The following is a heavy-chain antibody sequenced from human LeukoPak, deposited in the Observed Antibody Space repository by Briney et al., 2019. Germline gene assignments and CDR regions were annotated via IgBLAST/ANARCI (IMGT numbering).Heavy chain of an antibody. V-gene: IGHV3-9*01. J-gene: IGHJ4*02. CDR2: ISWNSGSI. D-gene: IGHD3-3*01. CDR3: AKASDYDFQYVYFDY. CDR1: GFTFDDYA. Sequence: GGSLRLSCAASGFTFDDYAMHWVRQAPGKGLEWVSGISWNSGSIGYADSVKGRFTISRDNAKNSLYLQMNSLRAEDTALYYCAKASDYDFQYVYFDYWGQGTLVTVSS.